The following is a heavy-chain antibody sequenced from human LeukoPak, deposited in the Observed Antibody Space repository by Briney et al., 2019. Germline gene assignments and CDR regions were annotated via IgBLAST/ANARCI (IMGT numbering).Heavy chain of an antibody. J-gene: IGHJ4*02. Sequence: PSETLSLTCAVYGGSFSGYYWSWIRQPPGKGLEWIGEINHSGSTNYNPSLKSRVTISVDTSKIQFSLKLSSVTAADTAVYYCARRGSSSWYPTYFDYWGQGTLVTVSS. CDR3: ARRGSSSWYPTYFDY. V-gene: IGHV4-34*01. CDR1: GGSFSGYY. CDR2: INHSGST. D-gene: IGHD6-13*01.